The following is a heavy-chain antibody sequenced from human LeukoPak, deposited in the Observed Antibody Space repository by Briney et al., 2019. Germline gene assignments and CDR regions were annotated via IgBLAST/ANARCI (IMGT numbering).Heavy chain of an antibody. CDR3: ASSDSSGYSYD. Sequence: EGSLRLSCAASGFTFSDHYMDWVRQAPGKGLEWVGRSRNKANSYTTEYAASVEGRFTISRDVSENSGYLQMNSLKNEDTAVYHCASSDSSGYSYDWGQGTLVTVSS. D-gene: IGHD3-22*01. CDR2: SRNKANSYTT. J-gene: IGHJ4*02. CDR1: GFTFSDHY. V-gene: IGHV3-72*01.